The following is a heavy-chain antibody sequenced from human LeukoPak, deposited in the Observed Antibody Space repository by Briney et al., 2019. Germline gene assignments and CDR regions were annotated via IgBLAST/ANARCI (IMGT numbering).Heavy chain of an antibody. CDR2: IIPILGIA. CDR1: GGTFSSYA. D-gene: IGHD2-2*01. J-gene: IGHJ6*02. V-gene: IGHV1-69*04. CDR3: ARDLWPPKSSSTILGYGMDV. Sequence: ASVKVSCKASGGTFSSYAISWVRQAPGQGLEWMGRIIPILGIANYAQKLQGRVTITADKSTSTAYMELSSLRSEDTAVYYCARDLWPPKSSSTILGYGMDVWGQGTTVTVSS.